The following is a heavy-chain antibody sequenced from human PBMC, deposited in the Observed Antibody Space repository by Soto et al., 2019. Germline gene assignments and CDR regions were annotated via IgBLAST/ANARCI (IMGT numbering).Heavy chain of an antibody. J-gene: IGHJ6*02. V-gene: IGHV4-34*01. Sequence: SETLSLTCAVYGGSFSGYYWSWIRQPPGKGLEWIGEINHSGSTNYNPSLKSRVTISVDTSKNQFSLKLSSVTAADTAVYYCARDSRGSGWYSLFYYGMDVWGQGTTVTVSS. CDR1: GGSFSGYY. D-gene: IGHD6-19*01. CDR2: INHSGST. CDR3: ARDSRGSGWYSLFYYGMDV.